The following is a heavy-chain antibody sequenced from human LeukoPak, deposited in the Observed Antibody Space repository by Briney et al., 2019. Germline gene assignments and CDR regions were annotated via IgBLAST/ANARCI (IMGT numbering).Heavy chain of an antibody. CDR1: GFTFSSYA. J-gene: IGHJ4*02. D-gene: IGHD3-22*01. V-gene: IGHV3-23*01. Sequence: GGSLRLSCAASGFTFSSYAMSWVRQSTGEGLEWVSSTRGDGGATYYSNSVKGRFTISRDNSRNTLYLQMNSLRAEDTAVYYCAKDRPNYYGSNGHYYRRDGDYWGQGTLVTVSS. CDR3: AKDRPNYYGSNGHYYRRDGDY. CDR2: TRGDGGAT.